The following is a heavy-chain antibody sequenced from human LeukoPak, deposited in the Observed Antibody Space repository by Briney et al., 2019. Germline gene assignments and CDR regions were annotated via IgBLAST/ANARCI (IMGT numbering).Heavy chain of an antibody. V-gene: IGHV1-2*02. J-gene: IGHJ4*02. CDR3: ARDRIAPAGSIIDY. Sequence: GASVKVSCKASGYTFTGYYVHWVRQAPGQGLEWMGWIDPSSGGTNSAQKFQGRVTMARDTSITTVYMELSSLTSDDTAIYFCARDRIAPAGSIIDYWGQGTLVTVSS. D-gene: IGHD6-13*01. CDR2: IDPSSGGT. CDR1: GYTFTGYY.